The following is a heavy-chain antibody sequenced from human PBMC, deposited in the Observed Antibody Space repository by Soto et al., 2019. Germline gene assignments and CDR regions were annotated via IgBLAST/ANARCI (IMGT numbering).Heavy chain of an antibody. Sequence: PGVFQRICCRGSECSFASYCIRWVRQKPGKGLEWMGIIYPGDSDTRYSPSFQGQVTISADKSISTAYLQWSSLKASDTAMYYCARQIYGGIYYVPSYFGYLGQGTLVTGSS. CDR1: ECSFASYC. V-gene: IGHV5-51*01. CDR2: IYPGDSDT. J-gene: IGHJ4*02. D-gene: IGHD1-26*01. CDR3: ARQIYGGIYYVPSYFGY.